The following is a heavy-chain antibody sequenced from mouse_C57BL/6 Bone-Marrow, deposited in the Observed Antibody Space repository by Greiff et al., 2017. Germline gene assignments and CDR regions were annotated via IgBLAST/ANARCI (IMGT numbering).Heavy chain of an antibody. CDR1: GYTFTDYN. CDR2: INPNNGGT. V-gene: IGHV1-18*01. D-gene: IGHD2-4*01. CDR3: ARGGDDYDGGYFDV. Sequence: DVQLQESGPELVKPGASVKIPCKASGYTFTDYNMDWVKQSHGKSLEWIGDINPNNGGTIYNQKFKGKATLTVDKSCSTAYMELRSLTSECTAVYCGARGGDDYDGGYFDVWGTGTAVTVSS. J-gene: IGHJ1*03.